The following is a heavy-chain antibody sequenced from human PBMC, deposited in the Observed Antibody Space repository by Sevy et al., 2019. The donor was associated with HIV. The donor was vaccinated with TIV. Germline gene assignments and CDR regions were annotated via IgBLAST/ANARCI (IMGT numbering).Heavy chain of an antibody. V-gene: IGHV3-15*01. Sequence: GGSLRLSCAASGFTFSNAWMSWVRQAPGKGLEWVGRIKSKTDGGTTDYAGPGKGSFTTSREDSKNTLYLQMNSLKTEDTAVYYCTTDGTGYSSSLAVWGQGTMVTVSS. CDR2: IKSKTDGGTT. CDR3: TTDGTGYSSSLAV. D-gene: IGHD6-13*01. J-gene: IGHJ3*01. CDR1: GFTFSNAW.